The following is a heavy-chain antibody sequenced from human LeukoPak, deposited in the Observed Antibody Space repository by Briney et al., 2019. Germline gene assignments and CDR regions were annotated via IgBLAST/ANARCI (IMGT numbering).Heavy chain of an antibody. CDR2: IVYDGS. D-gene: IGHD6-19*01. CDR1: GFTFSSYG. V-gene: IGHV3-30*03. Sequence: GRSLRLSCAASGFTFSSYGMHWVRQAPGKGLEWVALIVYDGSNKYDESSKHYAASVKGRFTISRDNSKNTLYLQMNSLRAEDTAVYYCARHIRSSGWYSDFWGRGTLVTVSS. CDR3: ARHIRSSGWYSDF. J-gene: IGHJ4*02.